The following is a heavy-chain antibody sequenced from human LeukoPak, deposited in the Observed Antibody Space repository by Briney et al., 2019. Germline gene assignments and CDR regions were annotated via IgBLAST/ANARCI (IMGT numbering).Heavy chain of an antibody. J-gene: IGHJ4*02. D-gene: IGHD3-9*01. CDR2: ISYDGSNK. V-gene: IGHV3-30*18. Sequence: PGGSLRLSCAASGFTFSSYGMHWVRQAPGKGLEWVAVISYDGSNKYYADSVKGRFTISRDNSKNTLYLQMNSLRAEDTAVYYCAKDLFDKILTGYHLFDYWGQGTLVTVSS. CDR1: GFTFSSYG. CDR3: AKDLFDKILTGYHLFDY.